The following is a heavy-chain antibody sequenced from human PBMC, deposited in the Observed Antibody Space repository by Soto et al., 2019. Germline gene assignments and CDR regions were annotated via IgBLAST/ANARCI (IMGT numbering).Heavy chain of an antibody. Sequence: QVQLVESGGGVVQPGRSLRLSCAASGFIFSDYAMHWVRQAPGKGLEWVAVISYGGDNKYYADSVKGRFTISRDNSRNTLYLHMNSLRAEDTAVHYCARSLFIAATDTEPFDSWGQGALVTVSS. D-gene: IGHD6-13*01. CDR1: GFIFSDYA. J-gene: IGHJ4*02. V-gene: IGHV3-30-3*01. CDR2: ISYGGDNK. CDR3: ARSLFIAATDTEPFDS.